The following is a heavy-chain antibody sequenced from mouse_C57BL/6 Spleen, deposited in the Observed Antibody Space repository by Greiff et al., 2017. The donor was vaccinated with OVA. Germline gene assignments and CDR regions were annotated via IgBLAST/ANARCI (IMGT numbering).Heavy chain of an antibody. CDR1: GFTFSSYA. CDR3: TRDRGIYDGYSLFDY. CDR2: ISSGGDYI. V-gene: IGHV5-9-1*02. D-gene: IGHD2-3*01. Sequence: EVQRVESGAGLVKPGGSLKLSCAASGFTFSSYAMSWVRQTPEKRLEWVAYISSGGDYIYYADTVKGRFTISRDNARNTLYLQMSSLKSEDTAMYYCTRDRGIYDGYSLFDYWGQGTTLTVSS. J-gene: IGHJ2*01.